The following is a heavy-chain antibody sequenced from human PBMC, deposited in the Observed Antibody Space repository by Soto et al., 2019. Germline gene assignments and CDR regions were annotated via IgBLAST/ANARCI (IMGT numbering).Heavy chain of an antibody. CDR1: GFTFSSYE. J-gene: IGHJ4*02. Sequence: EVQLVESGGGLVQPGGSLRLSCAASGFTFSSYEMNWVRQAPGKGLEWVSYISSSGSTIYYADSVKGRFTISRDNAKNSLYLQMNSLRAKDTAVYYCARTFRITMVRGAPLYWGQGTLVTVSS. CDR3: ARTFRITMVRGAPLY. D-gene: IGHD3-10*01. V-gene: IGHV3-48*03. CDR2: ISSSGSTI.